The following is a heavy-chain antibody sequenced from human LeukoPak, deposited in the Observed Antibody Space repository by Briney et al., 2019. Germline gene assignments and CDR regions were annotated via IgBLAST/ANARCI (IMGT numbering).Heavy chain of an antibody. Sequence: LETLSLTCTVSGGSVSSGSYYWSWIRQPPGKGLEWIGYIYYSGSTNYNPSLKSRVTISVDTSKNQFSLKLSSVTAADTAVYYCARAKGNSWYPYYFDYWGQRTLVTVSS. D-gene: IGHD6-13*01. CDR1: GGSVSSGSYY. CDR2: IYYSGST. CDR3: ARAKGNSWYPYYFDY. J-gene: IGHJ4*02. V-gene: IGHV4-61*01.